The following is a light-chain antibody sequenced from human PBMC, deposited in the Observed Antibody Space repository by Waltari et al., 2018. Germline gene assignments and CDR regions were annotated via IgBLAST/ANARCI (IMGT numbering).Light chain of an antibody. V-gene: IGKV1-33*01. CDR2: DAS. CDR3: QQYESLPLS. J-gene: IGKJ4*01. Sequence: IQMTQSPSSLSASIGDRVIIPCQASQGIRMFLSWVQQKPGNAPKVLISDASNLETGVPSRFSGSGFGTYFTFTINSLQPEDSGTYFCQQYESLPLSFGGGTKVEVK. CDR1: QGIRMF.